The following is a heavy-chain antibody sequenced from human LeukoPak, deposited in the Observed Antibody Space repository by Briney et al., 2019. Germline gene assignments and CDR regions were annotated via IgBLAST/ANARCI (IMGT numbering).Heavy chain of an antibody. J-gene: IGHJ5*02. V-gene: IGHV4-4*07. CDR1: GGSISSYY. D-gene: IGHD3-10*01. CDR2: IYTSGST. Sequence: SETLSLTCTVYGGSISSYYWSWIRQPAGKGLEWIGRIYTSGSTNYNPSLKSRVTISVDTSKNQFSLKLSSVTAADTAVYYCARGTYYYGSGSYYTPRWFDPWGQGTLVTVSS. CDR3: ARGTYYYGSGSYYTPRWFDP.